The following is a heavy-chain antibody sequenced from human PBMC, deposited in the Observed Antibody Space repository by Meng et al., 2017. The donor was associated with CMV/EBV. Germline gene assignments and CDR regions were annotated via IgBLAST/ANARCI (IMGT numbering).Heavy chain of an antibody. CDR1: GYTFTSYG. V-gene: IGHV1-18*01. CDR2: ISAYNGNT. D-gene: IGHD3-10*01. J-gene: IGHJ4*02. Sequence: QFQRVEFGTEVKKPGAQVKVSCKASGYTFTSYGISWVRQAPGQGLEWMGWISAYNGNTNYAQKLQGRVTMTTDTSTSTAYMELRSLRSDDTAVYYCVRAWVGEEYYFDYWGQGTLVTVSS. CDR3: VRAWVGEEYYFDY.